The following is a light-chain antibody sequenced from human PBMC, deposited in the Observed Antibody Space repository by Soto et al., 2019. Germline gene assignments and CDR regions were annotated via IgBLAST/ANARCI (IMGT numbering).Light chain of an antibody. J-gene: IGLJ1*01. CDR3: AAWDDSVNGYV. Sequence: QSVLTQPPSASGTPGQRVTISCSGSSSNIGSHTVNWYQQLPGTAPKLLIYINNQRPSGVPDRFSGSKSGTSASLAISGLQSEDEADYYCAAWDDSVNGYVFGTGTKGTVL. V-gene: IGLV1-44*01. CDR1: SSNIGSHT. CDR2: INN.